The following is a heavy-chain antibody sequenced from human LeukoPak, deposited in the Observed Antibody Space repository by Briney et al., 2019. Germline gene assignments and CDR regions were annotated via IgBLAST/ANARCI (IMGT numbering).Heavy chain of an antibody. CDR1: GDSVSSNSAA. Sequence: SQTLSLTCAISGDSVSSNSAAWNWIRQSPSRGLEWLGRTYYRSKWYNDYAVSVKSRITINPDTSKNQFSLQLNSVTPEDTAVYYCARGGATSSSFEVDYYYGMDVWGQGTTVTVSS. D-gene: IGHD6-13*01. CDR2: TYYRSKWYN. J-gene: IGHJ6*02. CDR3: ARGGATSSSFEVDYYYGMDV. V-gene: IGHV6-1*01.